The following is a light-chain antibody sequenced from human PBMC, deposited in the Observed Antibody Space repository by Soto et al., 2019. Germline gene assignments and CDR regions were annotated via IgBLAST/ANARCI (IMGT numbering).Light chain of an antibody. Sequence: QSALTQPPSVSGAPGQTVIISCSGSSSNLGALYDVNWFRQLPGTVPRLLIYGNNNRPSGVPDRFSGSKSGTSASLAITGLQAEDEDDYYSQSYDSSLRGYVFGTGTKVTVL. V-gene: IGLV1-40*01. CDR2: GNN. CDR1: SSNLGALYD. J-gene: IGLJ1*01. CDR3: QSYDSSLRGYV.